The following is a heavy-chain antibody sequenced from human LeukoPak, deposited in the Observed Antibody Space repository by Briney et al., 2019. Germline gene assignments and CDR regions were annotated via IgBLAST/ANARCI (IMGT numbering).Heavy chain of an antibody. J-gene: IGHJ4*02. CDR2: INPSGGST. Sequence: ASVKVSCKASGYTFTSYYMHWVRQAPGQGLEWMGIINPSGGSTSYAQKFQGRVTMTRDMSTSTVYMELSSLRSEDTAVYYCARDKGPLYSGSYQDFDYWGQGTLVTVSS. CDR3: ARDKGPLYSGSYQDFDY. D-gene: IGHD1-26*01. CDR1: GYTFTSYY. V-gene: IGHV1-46*01.